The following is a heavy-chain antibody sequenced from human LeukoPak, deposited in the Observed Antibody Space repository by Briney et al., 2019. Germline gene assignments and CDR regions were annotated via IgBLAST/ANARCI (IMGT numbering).Heavy chain of an antibody. J-gene: IGHJ4*02. CDR3: ARSIVVVPAAMAGPYGSGNPGDY. CDR2: INLNSGGT. D-gene: IGHD2-2*01. Sequence: ASVKVSCKASGYTFTGYYMHWVRQAPGQGLEWMGWINLNSGGTNYAQKFQGRVTMTRDTSISTAYMELSRLRSDDTAVYYCARSIVVVPAAMAGPYGSGNPGDYWGQGTLVTVSS. V-gene: IGHV1-2*02. CDR1: GYTFTGYY.